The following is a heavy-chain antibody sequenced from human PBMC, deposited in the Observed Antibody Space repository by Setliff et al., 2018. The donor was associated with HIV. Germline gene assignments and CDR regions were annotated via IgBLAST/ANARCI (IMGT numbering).Heavy chain of an antibody. CDR1: GYSFINYG. V-gene: IGHV1-18*01. D-gene: IGHD3-3*01. CDR3: ARQIFWRDYYFDY. J-gene: IGHJ4*02. Sequence: ASVKVSCKASGYSFINYGVTWVRQAPGQGLEWMGWISGYNGNTNYAQKFQGRVTTTIDRSTSTAYMELRSLRSDDTAVYYCARQIFWRDYYFDYWGQGTLVTVSS. CDR2: ISGYNGNT.